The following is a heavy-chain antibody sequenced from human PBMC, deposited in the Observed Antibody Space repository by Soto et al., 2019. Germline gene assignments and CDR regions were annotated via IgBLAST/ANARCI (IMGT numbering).Heavy chain of an antibody. CDR3: ARDKGSGWPYYYYGMDV. D-gene: IGHD6-19*01. J-gene: IGHJ6*02. Sequence: QVQLAESGGGVVQPGRSLRLSCAASGFTFSSYGMHWVRQAPGKGLEWVAVIWYDGSNKYYADSVKGRFTISRDNSKNTLYLQMNSLRAEDTAVYYCARDKGSGWPYYYYGMDVWGQGTTVTVSS. CDR1: GFTFSSYG. CDR2: IWYDGSNK. V-gene: IGHV3-33*01.